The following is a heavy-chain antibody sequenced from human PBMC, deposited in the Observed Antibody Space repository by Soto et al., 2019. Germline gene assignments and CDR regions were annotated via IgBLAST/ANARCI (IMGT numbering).Heavy chain of an antibody. D-gene: IGHD3-22*01. CDR2: ISYDGSNK. CDR3: ARDNRQDSSGTFDY. J-gene: IGHJ4*02. V-gene: IGHV3-30-3*01. CDR1: GFTFSSYA. Sequence: QVQLVESGGGVAQPGRSLRLSCAASGFTFSSYAMHWVRQAPGKGLEWVAVISYDGSNKYYADSVKGRFTISRDNSKNTLYLQMNSLRAEDTAVYYCARDNRQDSSGTFDYWGQGTLVTVSS.